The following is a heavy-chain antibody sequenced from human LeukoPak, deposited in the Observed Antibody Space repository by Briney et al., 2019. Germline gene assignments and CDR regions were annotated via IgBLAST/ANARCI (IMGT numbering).Heavy chain of an antibody. J-gene: IGHJ6*03. CDR3: ARENGMDYYDRRGYYYYMDV. CDR1: GYTFTRYY. D-gene: IGHD3-22*01. V-gene: IGHV1-46*01. CDR2: INPSGGRT. Sequence: GASVKVSCKASGYTFTRYYIQWVRQAPGQGLEWMGIINPSGGRTSYAQKFEGRVTMTRDMSTSTVYMELSSLRSDDTAVYYCARENGMDYYDRRGYYYYMDVWGKGTTVTISS.